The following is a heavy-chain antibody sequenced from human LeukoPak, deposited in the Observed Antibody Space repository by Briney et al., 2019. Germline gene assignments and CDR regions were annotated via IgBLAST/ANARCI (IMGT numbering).Heavy chain of an antibody. V-gene: IGHV1-46*01. D-gene: IGHD4-23*01. CDR3: ATAKLGGNSYFDY. CDR2: INPSGGST. CDR1: GYTFTSYL. Sequence: ASVKVSCKASGYTFTSYLIHWVRQPPGQGLEWVGIINPSGGSTNYAQKFQGRVTMTRDTSTSTVYMELSSLRSEDTAVYYCATAKLGGNSYFDYWGQGTLVTVSS. J-gene: IGHJ4*02.